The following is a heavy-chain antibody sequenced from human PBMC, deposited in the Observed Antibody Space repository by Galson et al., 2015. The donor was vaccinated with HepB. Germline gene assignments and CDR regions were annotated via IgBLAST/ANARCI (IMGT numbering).Heavy chain of an antibody. D-gene: IGHD3-3*01. CDR2: INSDGSYT. CDR1: GFTFNKYW. CDR3: VRGGYYDFWSGNTLPYGMDV. Sequence: SLRLSCAVSGFTFNKYWMHWVRQAPGKGLVWVSRINSDGSYTSYADSVKGRFTISRDNANNTLSLHMNSLRAEDTAVYYCVRGGYYDFWSGNTLPYGMDVWGQGTTVTVSS. J-gene: IGHJ6*02. V-gene: IGHV3-74*01.